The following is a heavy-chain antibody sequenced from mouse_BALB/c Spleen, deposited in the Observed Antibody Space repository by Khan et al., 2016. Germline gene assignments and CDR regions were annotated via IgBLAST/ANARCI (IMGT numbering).Heavy chain of an antibody. CDR3: TRGGTSPLFDY. J-gene: IGHJ2*01. D-gene: IGHD3-3*01. Sequence: QVQLQQPGAELVRPGASVTLSCKASGYTFTDYEMHWVKQTPVHGLEWIGAIDPETGGTAYNQKFKGKATLTADKSSSPAYLQLRSLPSEASAVYYCTRGGTSPLFDYWGQGTTLTVSS. V-gene: IGHV1-15*01. CDR1: GYTFTDYE. CDR2: IDPETGGT.